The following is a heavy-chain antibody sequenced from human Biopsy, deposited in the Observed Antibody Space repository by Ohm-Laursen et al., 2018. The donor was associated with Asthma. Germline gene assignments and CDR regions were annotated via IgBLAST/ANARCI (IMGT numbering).Heavy chain of an antibody. D-gene: IGHD3-16*02. J-gene: IGHJ6*02. CDR1: GGTLNNYA. CDR3: AKARCYYHYCDMEV. CDR2: ISPIFGAI. Sequence: SVKVSCKASGGTLNNYAINWVRQAPGQGLEWMGGISPIFGAIRYAQNFQGRVTITADVFTNTVHMELSSLRSEDTAVLYCAKARCYYHYCDMEVWGQGTTVTVSS. V-gene: IGHV1-69*13.